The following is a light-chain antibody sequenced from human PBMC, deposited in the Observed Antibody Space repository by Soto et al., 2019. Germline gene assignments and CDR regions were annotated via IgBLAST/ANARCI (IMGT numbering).Light chain of an antibody. CDR2: DVS. CDR1: SSDVGGYTY. V-gene: IGLV2-14*01. Sequence: QSALTQPASVSGSPGQSITISCTGTSSDVGGYTYVSWYQQHPGKAPNLMISDVSNRPSGVSNRFSGSKSGNTASLTISGLQAEDEAASYCSPYTRSSTDVFGTGTKLTVL. CDR3: SPYTRSSTDV. J-gene: IGLJ1*01.